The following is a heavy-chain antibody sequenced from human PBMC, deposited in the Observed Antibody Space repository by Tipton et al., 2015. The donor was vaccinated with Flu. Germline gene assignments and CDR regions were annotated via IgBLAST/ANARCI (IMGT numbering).Heavy chain of an antibody. CDR3: AREILYPYDSSGYYLNWFDP. V-gene: IGHV4-30-4*01. Sequence: TLSLTCTVSGGSISSGDYYWSWIRQPPGKGLEWIGYIYYSGSTYYNPSLKSRVTISVDTSKNQFSLKLSSVTAADTAVYYCAREILYPYDSSGYYLNWFDPWGQGTLVTVSS. CDR2: IYYSGST. J-gene: IGHJ5*02. D-gene: IGHD3-22*01. CDR1: GGSISSGDYY.